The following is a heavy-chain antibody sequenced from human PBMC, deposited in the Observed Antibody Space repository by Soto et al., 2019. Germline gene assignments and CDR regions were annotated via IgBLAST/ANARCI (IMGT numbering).Heavy chain of an antibody. Sequence: DVELVESGGGLVQPGGSLRLSCVASGFTFSNYWMHWVRQAPGKGLVWVSRLNSDGRKTSYADSGKGRFTISRDNAKNTLYLQMNSLRAEDTAVYYCARGDYYGSGRYLYWGQGMLVTVSS. CDR2: LNSDGRKT. CDR3: ARGDYYGSGRYLY. D-gene: IGHD3-10*01. V-gene: IGHV3-74*01. CDR1: GFTFSNYW. J-gene: IGHJ4*02.